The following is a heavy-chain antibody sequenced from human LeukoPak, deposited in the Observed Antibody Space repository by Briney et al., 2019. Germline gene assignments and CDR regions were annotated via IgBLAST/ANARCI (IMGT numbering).Heavy chain of an antibody. CDR3: AKMEQRLVLGGYFDY. D-gene: IGHD6-25*01. J-gene: IGHJ4*02. CDR1: GFTFSRYA. Sequence: GGSLRLSCAASGFTFSRYAMNWVRQAPGKGLEWVSTISGSTGVTYYADSVKGRFTISRDNSKNTLYLQMNSLRAEDTAVYYCAKMEQRLVLGGYFDYWGQGTLVTVSS. V-gene: IGHV3-23*01. CDR2: ISGSTGVT.